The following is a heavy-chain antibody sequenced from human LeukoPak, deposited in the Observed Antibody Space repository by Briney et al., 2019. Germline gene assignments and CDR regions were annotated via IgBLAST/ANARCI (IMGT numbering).Heavy chain of an antibody. CDR1: GFTFSSYS. CDR3: ARALNSYDSSGY. D-gene: IGHD3-22*01. J-gene: IGHJ4*02. Sequence: GGSLRLSCAASGFTFSSYSMNWVRQAPGEGLEWVSSISSSSSYIYYADSVKGRFTISRDNAKNSLYLQMNSLRAEDTAVYYCARALNSYDSSGYWGQGTLVTVSS. V-gene: IGHV3-21*01. CDR2: ISSSSSYI.